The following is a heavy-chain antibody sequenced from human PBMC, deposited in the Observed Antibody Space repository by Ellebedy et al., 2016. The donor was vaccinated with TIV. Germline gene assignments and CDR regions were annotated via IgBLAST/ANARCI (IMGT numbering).Heavy chain of an antibody. CDR2: ISNGCDTT. J-gene: IGHJ4*02. D-gene: IGHD6-13*01. Sequence: GESLKISCAASGFPFSDHYMDWVRQAPGKGLEWVSVISNGCDTTYADAVKGRFTISRDNSKRTLYLQMNILRADDTAIYYCAKLSGVLSWYADYWGLGARVTVSS. CDR1: GFPFSDHY. V-gene: IGHV3-23*01. CDR3: AKLSGVLSWYADY.